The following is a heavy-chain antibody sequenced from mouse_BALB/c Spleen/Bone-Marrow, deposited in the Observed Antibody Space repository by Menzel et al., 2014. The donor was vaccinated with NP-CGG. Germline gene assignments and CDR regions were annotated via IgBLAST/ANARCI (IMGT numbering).Heavy chain of an antibody. D-gene: IGHD2-10*02. CDR3: ARKYGDY. J-gene: IGHJ2*01. CDR2: IYPGDGDT. Sequence: QVQLQQSGAELVRPGSSVKISCKASGCVFSSYWMNWVKQRPGQGLEWIGQIYPGDGDTKYNGKFKGKATLTADKSSSTAYMQLSSLTSEDSAVYFCARKYGDYWGQGTTLTVSS. V-gene: IGHV1-80*01. CDR1: GCVFSSYW.